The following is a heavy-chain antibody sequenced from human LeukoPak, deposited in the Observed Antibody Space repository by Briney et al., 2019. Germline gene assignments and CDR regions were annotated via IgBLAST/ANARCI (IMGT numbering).Heavy chain of an antibody. V-gene: IGHV3-7*01. CDR3: ARDRKYGDLTGYSSKAPYYYYYYGMDV. Sequence: PGGSLRLSCAASGVTLSDHHMDWVRQAPGKGLEWVANIKQDGSEKYYVDSVKGRFTISRDNAKNSLYLQMNSLRAEDTAVYYCARDRKYGDLTGYSSKAPYYYYYYGMDVWGQGTTVTVSS. CDR1: GVTLSDHH. J-gene: IGHJ6*02. CDR2: IKQDGSEK. D-gene: IGHD3-9*01.